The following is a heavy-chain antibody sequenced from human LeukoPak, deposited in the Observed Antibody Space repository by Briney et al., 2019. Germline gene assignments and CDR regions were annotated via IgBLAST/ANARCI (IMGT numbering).Heavy chain of an antibody. CDR3: AKVLLRALDYMDV. Sequence: GGSLRLSCAASGFTVSSNYMSWVRQAPGKGLEWVSVIYSGGSTYYADSVKGRFTISRDNSKSTLYLQMNNLRADDTAVYYCAKVLLRALDYMDVWGKGTTVTVSS. V-gene: IGHV3-66*01. CDR1: GFTVSSNY. D-gene: IGHD2-15*01. J-gene: IGHJ6*03. CDR2: IYSGGST.